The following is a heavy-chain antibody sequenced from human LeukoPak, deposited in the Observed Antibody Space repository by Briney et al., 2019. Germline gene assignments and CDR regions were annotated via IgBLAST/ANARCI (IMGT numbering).Heavy chain of an antibody. Sequence: SETLSLTCTVSGGSISSSSYYWGWIRQPPGKGLEWIGSIYYSGSTYYNPSLKSRVTISVDTSKNQFSLKLSSVTAADTAVYYCAAHYDFWSGYYTAGWFDPWGQGTLVTVSS. CDR3: AAHYDFWSGYYTAGWFDP. V-gene: IGHV4-39*01. CDR2: IYYSGST. D-gene: IGHD3-3*01. CDR1: GGSISSSSYY. J-gene: IGHJ5*02.